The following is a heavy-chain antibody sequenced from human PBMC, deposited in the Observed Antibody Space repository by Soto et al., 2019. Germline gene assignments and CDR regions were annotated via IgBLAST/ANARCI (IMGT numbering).Heavy chain of an antibody. CDR3: AKRIMSTIGHFDS. V-gene: IGHV3-23*01. Sequence: GGSLRLSCAASGFTFSIYAMGWVRHAPGKGLEWVSSISGIGHSTYYADSVKGRFTISRDNSKNTLHLQMNSLRAEDTAVYYCAKRIMSTIGHFDSWGQGTLVTVSS. CDR2: ISGIGHST. J-gene: IGHJ4*02. D-gene: IGHD1-1*01. CDR1: GFTFSIYA.